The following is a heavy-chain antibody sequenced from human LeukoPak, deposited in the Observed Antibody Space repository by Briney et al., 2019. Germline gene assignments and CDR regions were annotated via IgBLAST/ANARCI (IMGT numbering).Heavy chain of an antibody. CDR2: ISGSGGSA. CDR3: ARGGGGRVVVPAASSYYYMDV. Sequence: GGSLRLSCAASGFTFSSYAMSWVRQAPGKGLEWVSAISGSGGSAYYADSVKGRFTISRDNSKNTLYVQMNSLRAEDTAVYYCARGGGGRVVVPAASSYYYMDVRGKGTTVTVSS. CDR1: GFTFSSYA. V-gene: IGHV3-23*01. J-gene: IGHJ6*03. D-gene: IGHD2-2*01.